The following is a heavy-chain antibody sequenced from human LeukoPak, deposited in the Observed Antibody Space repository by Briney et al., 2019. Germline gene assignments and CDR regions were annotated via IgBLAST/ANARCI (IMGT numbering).Heavy chain of an antibody. D-gene: IGHD6-19*01. J-gene: IGHJ4*02. CDR1: GFTFSSYW. CDR3: ARDNGYSSGWYEVGYFDY. V-gene: IGHV3-7*01. Sequence: GGSLRLSCAASGFTFSSYWMSWVRQAPGKGLEWVAHIKQDGSEKYYVDSVKGRFTISRDNAKNSLYLQMNSLRAEDTAVYYCARDNGYSSGWYEVGYFDYWGQGTLVTVSS. CDR2: IKQDGSEK.